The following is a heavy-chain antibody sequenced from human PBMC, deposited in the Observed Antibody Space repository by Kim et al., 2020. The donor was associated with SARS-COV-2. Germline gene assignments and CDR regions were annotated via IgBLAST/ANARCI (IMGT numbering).Heavy chain of an antibody. Sequence: SRVTISVDTSKNQFSLKLSSVTAADTAVYYCARTGLLYDILTGYYPSAFDYWGQGTLVTVSS. CDR3: ARTGLLYDILTGYYPSAFDY. J-gene: IGHJ4*02. D-gene: IGHD3-9*01. V-gene: IGHV4-39*07.